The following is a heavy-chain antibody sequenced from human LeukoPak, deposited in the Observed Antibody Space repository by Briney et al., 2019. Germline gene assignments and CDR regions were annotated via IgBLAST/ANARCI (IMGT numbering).Heavy chain of an antibody. V-gene: IGHV4-34*01. D-gene: IGHD2-15*01. J-gene: IGHJ4*02. CDR1: GGSFSGYY. CDR3: ARRGYCSGGTCLTFDL. Sequence: SETLSLTCAVYGGSFSGYYWSWIRQPPGKGLEWIGEINHSGNTNYNPSLKTRVTISVDTSKNQFSLRLSSVTAADTAVYYCARRGYCSGGTCLTFDLWGQGTLVTVSS. CDR2: INHSGNT.